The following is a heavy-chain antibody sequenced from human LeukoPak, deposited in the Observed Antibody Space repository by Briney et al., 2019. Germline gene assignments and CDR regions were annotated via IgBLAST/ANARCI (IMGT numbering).Heavy chain of an antibody. Sequence: ASVKVSCKASGYTFTGYYMHWVRQAPGQGLEWMGRINPNSGGTNYAQKFQGRVTMTRDTSISTAYMELSRLRSEDTAVYYCAREALPAFGYSSSLGWGQGTLVTVSS. CDR3: AREALPAFGYSSSLG. D-gene: IGHD6-13*01. V-gene: IGHV1-2*06. J-gene: IGHJ4*02. CDR2: INPNSGGT. CDR1: GYTFTGYY.